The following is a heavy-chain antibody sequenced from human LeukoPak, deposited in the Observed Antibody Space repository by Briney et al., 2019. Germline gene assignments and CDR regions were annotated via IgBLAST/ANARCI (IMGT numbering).Heavy chain of an antibody. CDR2: IYYSGST. CDR3: ATGDSSGYYFAEYFQH. CDR1: GFSISSYY. D-gene: IGHD3-22*01. V-gene: IGHV4-59*08. J-gene: IGHJ1*01. Sequence: PSGTLSLTCTVSGFSISSYYLSWIRQPPGKGLEWIGYIYYSGSTNYNPSLMSRVTISVVTSKNQFSLKLSSVTAADTAVYYCATGDSSGYYFAEYFQHWGQGTLVTVSS.